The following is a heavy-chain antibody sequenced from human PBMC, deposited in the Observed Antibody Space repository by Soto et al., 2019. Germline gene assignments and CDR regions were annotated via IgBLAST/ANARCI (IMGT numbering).Heavy chain of an antibody. V-gene: IGHV1-69*06. CDR3: ARESGYSYGLSLHYYYYGMDV. D-gene: IGHD5-18*01. J-gene: IGHJ6*02. CDR1: GGTFSSYA. CDR2: IIPIFGTA. Sequence: GASVKVSCKVSGGTFSSYAISWVRQAPGQGLEWMGGIIPIFGTANYAQKFQGRVTITADKSTSTAYMELSSLRSEDTAVYYCARESGYSYGLSLHYYYYGMDVWGQGTTVTVSS.